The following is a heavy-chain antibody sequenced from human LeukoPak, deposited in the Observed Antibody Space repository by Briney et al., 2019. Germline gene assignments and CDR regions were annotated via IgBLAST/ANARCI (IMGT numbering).Heavy chain of an antibody. CDR1: GFTFSTYA. CDR2: ISSNGGST. D-gene: IGHD5-24*01. V-gene: IGHV3-64*04. CDR3: ATGRDAYKSGC. Sequence: GGSLRLSCSASGFTFSTYAMHWVRQAPGKGLEYVSAISSNGGSTYHADSVKGRFTISRDNSKNTLSFQMNSLRAEDTAVYYCATGRDAYKSGCWGQGTLVTVSS. J-gene: IGHJ4*02.